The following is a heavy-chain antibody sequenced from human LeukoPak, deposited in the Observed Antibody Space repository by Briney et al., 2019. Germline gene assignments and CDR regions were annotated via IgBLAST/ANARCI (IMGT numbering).Heavy chain of an antibody. V-gene: IGHV3-30*02. CDR2: IQYDGSDG. Sequence: PGGSLRLSCAASGFTFSNYGMHWVRQAPGKGLEWVSLIQYDGSDGRYVDSVRGRFTISKENSKNTLALQMNNLRVEDTAVYYCAITRRSYLYMEVWGKGTTVTVSS. CDR3: AITRRSYLYMEV. J-gene: IGHJ6*03. CDR1: GFTFSNYG.